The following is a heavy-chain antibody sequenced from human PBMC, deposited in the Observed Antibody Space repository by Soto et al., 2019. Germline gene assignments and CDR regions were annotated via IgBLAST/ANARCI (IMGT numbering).Heavy chain of an antibody. Sequence: LSLTCAASGFTFSSYGMHWVRQAPGKGLEWVAVIWYDGSNKYYADSVKGRFTISRDNSKNTLYLQMNSLRAEDTAVYYCARSRGDEPFDYWGQGTLVTVSS. CDR2: IWYDGSNK. V-gene: IGHV3-33*08. CDR3: ARSRGDEPFDY. CDR1: GFTFSSYG. J-gene: IGHJ4*02. D-gene: IGHD2-21*02.